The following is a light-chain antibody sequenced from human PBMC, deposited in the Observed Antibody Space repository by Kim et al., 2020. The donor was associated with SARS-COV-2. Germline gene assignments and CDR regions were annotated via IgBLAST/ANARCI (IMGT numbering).Light chain of an antibody. CDR1: SSDVGGYNY. CDR2: DVS. J-gene: IGLJ2*01. CDR3: SSYTTTSTVV. V-gene: IGLV2-14*03. Sequence: GQSINISCTGTSSDVGGYNYVSGYQHHPGKAPKLMIYDVSKRPSVVSNRFSGSKSGNTASLTISALQAEDEADYYCSSYTTTSTVVFGGGTQLTVL.